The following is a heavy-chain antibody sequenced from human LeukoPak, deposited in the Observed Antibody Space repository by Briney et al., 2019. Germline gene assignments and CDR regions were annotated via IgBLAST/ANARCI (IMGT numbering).Heavy chain of an antibody. Sequence: ASVKVSCKASGYTFTSYDINWVRQATGQGLEWMGWMNPNSGNTGYAQKFQGRVTMTRNTSVSTAYMELSSLRSEDTAVYYCAGGQGYCSKTSCYTPSWFDPWGQGTLVTVSS. CDR1: GYTFTSYD. V-gene: IGHV1-8*01. D-gene: IGHD2-2*02. CDR2: MNPNSGNT. CDR3: AGGQGYCSKTSCYTPSWFDP. J-gene: IGHJ5*02.